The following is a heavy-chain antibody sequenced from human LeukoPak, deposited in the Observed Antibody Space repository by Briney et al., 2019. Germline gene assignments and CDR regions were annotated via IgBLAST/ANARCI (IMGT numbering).Heavy chain of an antibody. Sequence: GGSLRLSCAASEFTFSSYWMHWVRQAPGKGLVWVSRINSDGSSTSYADSVKGRFTISRDNAKNTLYLQMNSLRAEDTAAYYCARVFAPPRKTYYDFWGVYYNPYYYYYMDVWGKGTTVTVSS. D-gene: IGHD3-3*01. CDR1: EFTFSSYW. V-gene: IGHV3-74*01. CDR3: ARVFAPPRKTYYDFWGVYYNPYYYYYMDV. J-gene: IGHJ6*03. CDR2: INSDGSST.